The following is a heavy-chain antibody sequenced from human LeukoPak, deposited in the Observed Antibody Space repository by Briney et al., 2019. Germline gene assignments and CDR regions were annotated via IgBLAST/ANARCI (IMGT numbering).Heavy chain of an antibody. V-gene: IGHV3-48*03. CDR2: ISSSGSTI. CDR1: GFTFSSYE. CDR3: ARGFSGWALGY. Sequence: GGSLRPSCAASGFTFSSYEMNWVRQAPGKGLEWVSYISSSGSTIYYADSVKGRFTISRDNAKNSLYLQMNSLRAEDTAVYYCARGFSGWALGYWGPGTLVTVSS. J-gene: IGHJ4*02. D-gene: IGHD6-19*01.